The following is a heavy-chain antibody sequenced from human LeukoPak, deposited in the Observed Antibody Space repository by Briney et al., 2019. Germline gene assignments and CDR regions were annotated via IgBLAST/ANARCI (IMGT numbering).Heavy chain of an antibody. CDR3: ARGRRITMVRETIDAFDI. CDR2: ISAYNGNT. V-gene: IGHV1-18*01. D-gene: IGHD3-10*01. Sequence: GASVKVSCKASGYTFTSYGISWVRQAPGQGLEWMGWISAYNGNTNYAQKLQGRVTMTTDTSTSTAYMELRSLRPDDTAVYYCARGRRITMVRETIDAFDIWGQGTMVTVSS. CDR1: GYTFTSYG. J-gene: IGHJ3*02.